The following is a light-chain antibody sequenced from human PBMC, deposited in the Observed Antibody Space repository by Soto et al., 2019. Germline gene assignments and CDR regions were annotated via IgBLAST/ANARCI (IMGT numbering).Light chain of an antibody. V-gene: IGKV1-39*01. CDR3: QQSYSTPPT. CDR1: QSIRSW. CDR2: AAS. Sequence: IQITQSPSTLSASGGDRDTITCRASQSIRSWLAWYQQKPGKAPKLLIYAASSLQSGVPSRFSGSGSGTDFTLTISSLQPEDFATYYCQQSYSTPPTFGQGTKVDIK. J-gene: IGKJ1*01.